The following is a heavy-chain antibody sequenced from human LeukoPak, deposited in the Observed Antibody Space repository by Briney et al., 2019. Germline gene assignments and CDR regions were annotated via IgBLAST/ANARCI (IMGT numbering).Heavy chain of an antibody. CDR1: GFTFSNAW. V-gene: IGHV3-15*01. CDR3: TTAPYYYDSSFDY. Sequence: PGGSLRLSCAASGFTFSNAWMSWVRQAPGKGLEWVGRIKSKTDGGTTDYAAPVKGRCTISRDDSKNTLYLQMNSLKTEDTAVYYCTTAPYYYDSSFDYWGQGILVTVSS. D-gene: IGHD3-22*01. CDR2: IKSKTDGGTT. J-gene: IGHJ4*02.